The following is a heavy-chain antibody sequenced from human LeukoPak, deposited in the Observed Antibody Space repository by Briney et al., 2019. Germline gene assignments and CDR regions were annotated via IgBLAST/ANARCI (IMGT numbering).Heavy chain of an antibody. CDR2: ISSSGSTI. Sequence: GGSLTLSCAPSGFTFSRYEMNCVRQAPGKGLEWVSYISSSGSTIFYADSVKGRFTISRDNAKNSLYLQMNSLRAEDTAVYYCASSMTTERCRYYYGMDVWGQGTTVTVSS. D-gene: IGHD4-11*01. V-gene: IGHV3-48*03. CDR3: ASSMTTERCRYYYGMDV. CDR1: GFTFSRYE. J-gene: IGHJ6*02.